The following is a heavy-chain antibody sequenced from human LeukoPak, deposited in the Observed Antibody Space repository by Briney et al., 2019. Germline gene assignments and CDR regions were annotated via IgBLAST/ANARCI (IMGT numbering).Heavy chain of an antibody. D-gene: IGHD3-10*01. CDR2: ISSSGSTI. Sequence: GGSLRLSCAASGFTFSSYEMNWVRQAPGKGLEWVSYISSSGSTIYYADSMKGRFTISRDNAKNSLYLQMNSLRAEDTAVYYCARDAGYYYGSGSYLWGQGTLVTVSS. CDR3: ARDAGYYYGSGSYL. V-gene: IGHV3-48*03. J-gene: IGHJ4*02. CDR1: GFTFSSYE.